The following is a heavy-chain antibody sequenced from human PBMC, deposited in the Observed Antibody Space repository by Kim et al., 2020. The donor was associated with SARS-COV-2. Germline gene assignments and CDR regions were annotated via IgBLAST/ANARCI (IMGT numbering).Heavy chain of an antibody. Sequence: ASVKVSCKVSGYTLTELSMHWVRQAPGKGLEWMGGFDPEDGETIYAQKFQGRVTMTEDTSTDTAYMELSSLRSEDTAVYYCATVGSVDYYYGMDVWGQGTTVTVSS. CDR2: FDPEDGET. J-gene: IGHJ6*02. CDR1: GYTLTELS. V-gene: IGHV1-24*01. CDR3: ATVGSVDYYYGMDV. D-gene: IGHD3-10*01.